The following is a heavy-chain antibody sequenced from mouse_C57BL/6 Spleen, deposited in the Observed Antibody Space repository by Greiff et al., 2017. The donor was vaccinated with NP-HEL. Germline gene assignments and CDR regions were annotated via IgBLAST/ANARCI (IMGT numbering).Heavy chain of an antibody. CDR2: SRNKANDYTT. Sequence: EVNLVESGGGLVQSGRSLRLSCATSGFTFSDFYMEWVRQAPGKGLEWIAASRNKANDYTTEYSASVKGRFIVSRDTSQSILYLQMNARRAEDAAIYYCARDGGLYFDVWGTGTTVTVSS. V-gene: IGHV7-1*01. CDR1: GFTFSDFY. J-gene: IGHJ1*03. CDR3: ARDGGLYFDV.